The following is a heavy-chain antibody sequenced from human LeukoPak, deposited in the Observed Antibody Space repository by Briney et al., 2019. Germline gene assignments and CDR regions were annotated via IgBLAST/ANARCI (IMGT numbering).Heavy chain of an antibody. Sequence: TSETLSLTCTVSGGSISSGSYYWSWIRQPAGKGLEWIGRIYTSGSTNYNPSLKSRVTISVDTSKNQFSLKLSSVTAADTAVYYCARGYCSGGSCYSYYYYNYMDVWGKGTTVTVSS. CDR3: ARGYCSGGSCYSYYYYNYMDV. CDR1: GGSISSGSYY. J-gene: IGHJ6*03. D-gene: IGHD2-15*01. CDR2: IYTSGST. V-gene: IGHV4-61*02.